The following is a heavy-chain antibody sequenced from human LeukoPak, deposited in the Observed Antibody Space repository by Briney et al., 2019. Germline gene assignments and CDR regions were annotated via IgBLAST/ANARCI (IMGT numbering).Heavy chain of an antibody. CDR1: GGTFSSYA. D-gene: IGHD2-15*01. CDR3: ASGGYCSGGSCPYYYYMDV. J-gene: IGHJ6*03. V-gene: IGHV1-69*05. Sequence: SVKVSCKASGGTFSSYAISWVRQAPGQGLEWMGGIIPIFGTANYAQKFQGRVTITTDESTSTAYMELSSLRSEDTAVYYCASGGYCSGGSCPYYYYMDVWGKGTTVTVSS. CDR2: IIPIFGTA.